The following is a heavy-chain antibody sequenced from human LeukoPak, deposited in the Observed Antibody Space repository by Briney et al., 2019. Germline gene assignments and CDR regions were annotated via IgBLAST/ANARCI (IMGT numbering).Heavy chain of an antibody. CDR3: ASCPRGVVPGDYYYYMDV. CDR1: GGSLSSSSYY. D-gene: IGHD2-2*01. Sequence: SETLSLTCTVSGGSLSSSSYYWGWIRQPPGKGLEWIGSIYYSGSTYYNPSLKSRVTISVDTSKNQFSLKLSSVTAADTAVYYCASCPRGVVPGDYYYYMDVWGKGTTVTVSS. CDR2: IYYSGST. J-gene: IGHJ6*03. V-gene: IGHV4-39*07.